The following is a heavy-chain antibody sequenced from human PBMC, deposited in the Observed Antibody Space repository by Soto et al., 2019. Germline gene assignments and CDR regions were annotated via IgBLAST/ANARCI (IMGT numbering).Heavy chain of an antibody. J-gene: IGHJ4*02. CDR2: ISSSSGYT. V-gene: IGHV3-11*06. D-gene: IGHD4-17*01. CDR3: AKEYGRLEY. Sequence: GWSLRLSCAASGFTFSDYYMSWIRQAPGKGLERVSYISSSSGYTNYADSVKGRFTISRDNAKNSLYLQMNSLRAEDTAVYYCAKEYGRLEYWGKGTLVTVSS. CDR1: GFTFSDYY.